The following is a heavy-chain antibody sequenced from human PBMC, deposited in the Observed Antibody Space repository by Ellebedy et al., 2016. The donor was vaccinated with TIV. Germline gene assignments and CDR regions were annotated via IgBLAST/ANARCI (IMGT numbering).Heavy chain of an antibody. D-gene: IGHD6-13*01. CDR2: ISAYNGKT. J-gene: IGHJ4*02. CDR1: GYTFTSYG. Sequence: AASVKVSCKASGYTFTSYGISWVRQAPGQGLEWMGWISAYNGKTTYAPKLQGRVTMTTDTSTSTAYMELRSLRSDDTAVYYCARLKGSSLYVETRGGYYFDDWGQGTLVTVSS. CDR3: ARLKGSSLYVETRGGYYFDD. V-gene: IGHV1-18*04.